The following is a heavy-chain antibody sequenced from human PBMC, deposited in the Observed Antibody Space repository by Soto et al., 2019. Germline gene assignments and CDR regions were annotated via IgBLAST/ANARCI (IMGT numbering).Heavy chain of an antibody. CDR2: INAGNGNT. CDR3: ARELPDSYGYPNLFYYYYGMDV. V-gene: IGHV1-3*01. CDR1: GYTFTSYA. D-gene: IGHD5-18*01. Sequence: ASVKVSCKASGYTFTSYAMHWVRQAPGQRLEWMGWINAGNGNTKYSQKFQGRVTITRDTSASTAYMELSSLRSEDTAVYYCARELPDSYGYPNLFYYYYGMDVWGQGTTVTVSS. J-gene: IGHJ6*02.